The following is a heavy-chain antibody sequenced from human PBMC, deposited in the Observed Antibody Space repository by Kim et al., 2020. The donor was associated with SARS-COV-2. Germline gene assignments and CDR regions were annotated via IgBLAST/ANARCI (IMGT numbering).Heavy chain of an antibody. J-gene: IGHJ4*02. D-gene: IGHD3-10*01. V-gene: IGHV4-39*01. CDR3: ARGRITMVQGVPYYLDY. Sequence: SETLSLTCTVSGGSISSSAHYWGWIRQPPGKGLEWIGTVYYSGSTYQNPSLKSRVTISVDTSKNQFSLKLSSVTAADTAVYYCARGRITMVQGVPYYLDYWGQGTPVTVSS. CDR2: VYYSGST. CDR1: GGSISSSAHY.